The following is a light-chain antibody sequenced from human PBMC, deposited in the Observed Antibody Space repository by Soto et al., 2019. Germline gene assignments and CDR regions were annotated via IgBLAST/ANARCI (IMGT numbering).Light chain of an antibody. Sequence: QSVLTQPPSVSGAPGQRVTISCTGSSSNIGAGYDVHWYQQLPGPAPKLLIYGNSNRPSGGPDRFSSSKSGTSASLAITGLQAEDEADYYCQSYGSSLSVVFGGGTKLTVL. CDR1: SSNIGAGYD. V-gene: IGLV1-40*01. CDR2: GNS. CDR3: QSYGSSLSVV. J-gene: IGLJ2*01.